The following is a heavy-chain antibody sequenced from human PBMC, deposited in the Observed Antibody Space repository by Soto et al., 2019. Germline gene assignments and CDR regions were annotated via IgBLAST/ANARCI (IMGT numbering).Heavy chain of an antibody. CDR3: ANGTAPTAFD. V-gene: IGHV1-46*01. CDR1: RYTETRND. CDR2: INPSGGST. J-gene: IGHJ5*01. Sequence: ATVKAADRVTRYTETRNDISWARQAPGQKLEWMGIINPSGGSTSYAQKFQGRVTMTRDTSTSTVYMELSSLRSEDTAVYYCANGTAPTAFD. D-gene: IGHD3-10*01.